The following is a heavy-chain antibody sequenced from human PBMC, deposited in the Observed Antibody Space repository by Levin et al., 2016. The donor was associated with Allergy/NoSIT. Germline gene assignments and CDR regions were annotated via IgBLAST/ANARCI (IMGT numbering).Heavy chain of an antibody. CDR2: INHSGST. V-gene: IGHV4-34*01. CDR3: ARTSSSWSKTDAFDI. D-gene: IGHD6-13*01. J-gene: IGHJ3*02. Sequence: PGKGLEWIGEINHSGSTNYNPSLKSRVTISVDTSKNQFSLKLSSVTAADTAVYYCARTSSSWSKTDAFDIWGQGTMVTVSS.